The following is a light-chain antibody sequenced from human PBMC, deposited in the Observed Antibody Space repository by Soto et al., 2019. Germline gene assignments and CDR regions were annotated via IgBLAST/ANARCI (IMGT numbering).Light chain of an antibody. CDR1: QSVSRN. J-gene: IGKJ1*01. CDR2: AAS. V-gene: IGKV3-15*01. Sequence: EIVMTQSPAVLSVSPGERATLSCRASQSVSRNLAWYQQKPGQAPRLLINAASTRATGIPARFSGSGSGTEFTLTISSLQSEDFAVYYCLQYNNWWTFXQGTKVDIK. CDR3: LQYNNWWT.